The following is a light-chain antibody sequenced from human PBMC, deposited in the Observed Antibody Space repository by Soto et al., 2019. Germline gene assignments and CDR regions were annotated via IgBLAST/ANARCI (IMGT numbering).Light chain of an antibody. CDR1: SSNIGSHV. CDR3: AVWDASLDGWV. Sequence: QSVLTQPPSASGTPGQRVTISCSGSSSNIGSHVVYWYQQLAGTAPKLLMYNNNQRPSGVPDRFSGSKSGTSASLAISGLQSGDEADYYCAVWDASLDGWVFGGGTKVTVL. CDR2: NNN. J-gene: IGLJ3*02. V-gene: IGLV1-44*01.